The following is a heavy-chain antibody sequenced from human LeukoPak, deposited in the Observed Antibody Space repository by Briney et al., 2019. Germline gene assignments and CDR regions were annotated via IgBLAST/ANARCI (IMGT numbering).Heavy chain of an antibody. J-gene: IGHJ6*02. CDR3: AKDQRFFNV. V-gene: IGHV3-23*01. D-gene: IGHD3-3*01. CDR2: ISTNGITT. Sequence: GGSLRLSCATSGFTFSDYYMSWIRQTPGKGLEWVSVISTNGITTYYAESVKGRFTISRDNSQNMLFLQMNSLRAEDTAVYYCAKDQRFFNVWGQGTTVTVSS. CDR1: GFTFSDYY.